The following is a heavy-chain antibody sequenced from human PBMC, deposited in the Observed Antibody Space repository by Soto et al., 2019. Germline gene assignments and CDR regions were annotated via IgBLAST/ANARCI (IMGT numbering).Heavy chain of an antibody. CDR1: GGTFSSYA. J-gene: IGHJ3*02. CDR3: ARAAERWEMRNAFDI. D-gene: IGHD1-26*01. V-gene: IGHV1-69*06. Sequence: QVQLVQSGAEVMKPGSSVKVSCKASGGTFSSYAISWVRQAPGQGLEWMGGIIPIFGTANYAQKFQGRVTITADKSTSTAYMELSTLRSEDTAVYYCARAAERWEMRNAFDIWGQGTMVTVSS. CDR2: IIPIFGTA.